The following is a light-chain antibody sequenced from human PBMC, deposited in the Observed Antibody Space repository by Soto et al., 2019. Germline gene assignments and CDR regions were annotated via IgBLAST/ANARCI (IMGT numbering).Light chain of an antibody. J-gene: IGLJ2*01. CDR1: SSNIGSNI. Sequence: QSVLTQPPSASGTPGQRVTISCSGSSSNIGSNIVNWYQQVPGTAPKLLIYSNNQQPSGVPDRFSGSKSGTSATLAISGLQSEDEADYYCAARDDTLKGVVFGGGTKLTVL. V-gene: IGLV1-44*01. CDR3: AARDDTLKGVV. CDR2: SNN.